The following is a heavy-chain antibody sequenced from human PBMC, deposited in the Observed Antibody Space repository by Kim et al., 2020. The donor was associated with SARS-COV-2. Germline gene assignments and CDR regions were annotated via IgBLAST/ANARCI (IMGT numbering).Heavy chain of an antibody. Sequence: GKGRFTITRNNSKNTLYLKMNSLRAEDTAVYYCAKDVATGYDSSGYYVYWGQGTLVTVSS. D-gene: IGHD3-22*01. CDR3: AKDVATGYDSSGYYVY. J-gene: IGHJ4*02. V-gene: IGHV3-23*01.